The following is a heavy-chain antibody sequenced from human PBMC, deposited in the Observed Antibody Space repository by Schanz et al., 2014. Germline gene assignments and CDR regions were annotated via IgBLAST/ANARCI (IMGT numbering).Heavy chain of an antibody. CDR2: VSRITPNI. CDR1: GFSFGNYG. J-gene: IGHJ4*02. D-gene: IGHD2-21*01. V-gene: IGHV3-48*01. CDR3: VRDSLFVLDY. Sequence: VQLVDSGGGLVKPGGSLRLSCVASGFSFGNYGMSWVRQAPGKGLEWVSYVSRITPNIYYADSVKGRFTMSRDNAKNSVYPQMNSLRAEDTPVSYWVRDSLFVLDYWGQGTLVAVSS.